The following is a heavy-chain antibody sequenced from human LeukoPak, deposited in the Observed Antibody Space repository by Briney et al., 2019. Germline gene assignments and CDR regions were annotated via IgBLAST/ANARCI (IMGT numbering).Heavy chain of an antibody. D-gene: IGHD3-10*01. J-gene: IGHJ4*02. CDR3: ATSWDYYGSGSYPFDY. V-gene: IGHV1-2*02. CDR1: GYTFTGYY. Sequence: GASVKVSCKASGYTFTGYYMHLVRQAPGQGLEWMGWINPNSGGTNYAQKFQGRVTMTRDTSTSTAYMELSRLRSDDTAVYYCATSWDYYGSGSYPFDYWGQGTLVTVSS. CDR2: INPNSGGT.